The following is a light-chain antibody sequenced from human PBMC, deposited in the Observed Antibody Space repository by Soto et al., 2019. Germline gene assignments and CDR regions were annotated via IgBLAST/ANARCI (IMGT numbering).Light chain of an antibody. Sequence: IVLTQSPGTLSLSPGARATLSCRASQTISGSYLAWYQHKPGQAPRLLIHGASTRATGIPDRFSGSGSGTDFTLTIRRLEPEDFVAYYCQHHGDSAYTFGQGTKLEIK. CDR3: QHHGDSAYT. J-gene: IGKJ2*01. V-gene: IGKV3-20*01. CDR2: GAS. CDR1: QTISGSY.